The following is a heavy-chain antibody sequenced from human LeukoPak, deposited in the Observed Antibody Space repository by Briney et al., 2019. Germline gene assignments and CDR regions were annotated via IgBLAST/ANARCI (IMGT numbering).Heavy chain of an antibody. CDR1: GFTFRNYA. CDR3: AKTGGSGWSTWFDP. CDR2: IGDSDDNT. D-gene: IGHD6-19*01. J-gene: IGHJ5*02. Sequence: GGSLRLSCVASGFTFRNYAMTWVRQAPGKGLEWVSGIGDSDDNTYYADSVKGRFTISRDNSINTVYLQMNRLRAEDTAVYYCAKTGGSGWSTWFDPWGQGTLVTVSS. V-gene: IGHV3-23*01.